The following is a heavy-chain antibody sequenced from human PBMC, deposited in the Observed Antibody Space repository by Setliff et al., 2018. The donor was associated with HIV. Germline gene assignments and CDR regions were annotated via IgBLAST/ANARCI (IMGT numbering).Heavy chain of an antibody. J-gene: IGHJ4*02. CDR2: IYPGDSDT. CDR1: GYTFTSYW. CDR3: ARRASKASLDY. V-gene: IGHV5-51*01. Sequence: PGESLKISCKGSGYTFTSYWIGWVRQMPGKGLEWMGIIYPGDSDTRYSPSFQGRVTISADKSINTAYLQWSILQASDTAMYYCARRASKASLDYWGQGTLVTVSS.